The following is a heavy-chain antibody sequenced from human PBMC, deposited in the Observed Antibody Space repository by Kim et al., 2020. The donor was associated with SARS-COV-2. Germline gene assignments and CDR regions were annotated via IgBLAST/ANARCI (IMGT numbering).Heavy chain of an antibody. Sequence: TYYADSVKGRFTISRDNSNNMVYLQMNSLRAEDTAVYYCAKRASGLIDIWGQGTMVTVSS. CDR3: AKRASGLIDI. V-gene: IGHV3-23*01. CDR2: T. J-gene: IGHJ3*02.